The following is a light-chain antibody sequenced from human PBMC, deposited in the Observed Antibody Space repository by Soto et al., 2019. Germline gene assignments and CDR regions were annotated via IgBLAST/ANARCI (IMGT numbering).Light chain of an antibody. CDR3: QQYRSWPRT. V-gene: IGKV3-15*01. CDR2: GAS. J-gene: IGKJ1*01. CDR1: QSVDIS. Sequence: EVVLTQSPGTLSLSPGERATLSCRASQSVDISLAWYQQKPGQAPRLLIYGASTRATDMPGTFSGRGSGTEFTLTITSVRPEDFGVYYCQQYRSWPRTFGQGTKVDI.